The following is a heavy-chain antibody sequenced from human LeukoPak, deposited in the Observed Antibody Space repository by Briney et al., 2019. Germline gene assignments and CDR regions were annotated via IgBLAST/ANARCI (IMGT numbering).Heavy chain of an antibody. CDR2: ISAYNGNT. Sequence: ASVKVSCKASGYTFTSYGISWVRQAPGQGLEWMGWISAYNGNTNYAQKLQGRVTMTTDTSTSTAYMELRSLRSDDRAVYYCARMGGGSGSYYSPWYFDYWGQGTLVTVSS. J-gene: IGHJ4*02. CDR3: ARMGGGSGSYYSPWYFDY. D-gene: IGHD3-10*01. CDR1: GYTFTSYG. V-gene: IGHV1-18*01.